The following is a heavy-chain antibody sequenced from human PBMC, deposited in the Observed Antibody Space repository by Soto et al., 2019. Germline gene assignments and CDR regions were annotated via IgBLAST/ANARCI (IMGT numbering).Heavy chain of an antibody. Sequence: SETLSLTCAVYGGSFSGYYWSWIRQPPGKGLEWIGEINHSGSTNYNPSLKSRVTISVDTSKNQFSLKLSSVTAADTAVYYCARGVEAARPPWFDPWGQGTLVTVSS. CDR1: GGSFSGYY. V-gene: IGHV4-34*01. CDR2: INHSGST. D-gene: IGHD6-6*01. J-gene: IGHJ5*02. CDR3: ARGVEAARPPWFDP.